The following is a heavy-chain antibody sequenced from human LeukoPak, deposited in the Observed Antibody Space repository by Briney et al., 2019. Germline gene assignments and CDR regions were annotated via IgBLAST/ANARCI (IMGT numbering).Heavy chain of an antibody. D-gene: IGHD6-19*01. CDR2: ISGSGGST. J-gene: IGHJ5*02. CDR3: AKDLYSSGWYQDSSGA. V-gene: IGHV3-23*01. Sequence: GGSLRLSCAASGFTFSSYAMSWVRQAPGKGLEWASAISGSGGSTYYADSVKGRFTISRDNSKNTLYLQMNSLRAEDTAVYYCAKDLYSSGWYQDSSGAWGQGTLSPSPQ. CDR1: GFTFSSYA.